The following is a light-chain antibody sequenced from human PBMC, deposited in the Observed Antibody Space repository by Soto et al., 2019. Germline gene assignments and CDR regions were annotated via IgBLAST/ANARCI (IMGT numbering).Light chain of an antibody. CDR2: GNR. V-gene: IGLV1-40*01. CDR1: ISNLGAGYD. J-gene: IGLJ1*01. CDR3: QSYANSLGVCYV. Sequence: QSLMTQPPSVSRAPGHRFTISFTGSISNLGAGYDVHWYQLLPVTAPKLLLYGNRNRPSGVPDRFSGSKSGTSASLAITVLQAEDEADYYCQSYANSLGVCYVFGTGTKVPVL.